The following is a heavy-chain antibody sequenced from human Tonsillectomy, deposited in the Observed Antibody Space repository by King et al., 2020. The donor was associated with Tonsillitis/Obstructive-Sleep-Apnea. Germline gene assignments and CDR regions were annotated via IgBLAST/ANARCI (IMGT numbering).Heavy chain of an antibody. D-gene: IGHD3-3*01. Sequence: VQLQESGPGLVKPSETLSLTCTVSGGSVSRGSYYWSWIRQPPGKGLEWIWNVCYSGSTNYNPSLKSRVTKSLDTSENQFSLKLSSVTAADTAVYYCAGEYEWPDWYFDLWGRGTLVTVSS. CDR1: GGSVSRGSYY. J-gene: IGHJ2*01. V-gene: IGHV4-61*01. CDR3: AGEYEWPDWYFDL. CDR2: VCYSGST.